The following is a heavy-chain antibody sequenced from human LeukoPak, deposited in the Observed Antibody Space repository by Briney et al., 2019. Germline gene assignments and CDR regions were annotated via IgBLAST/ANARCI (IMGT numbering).Heavy chain of an antibody. D-gene: IGHD6-13*01. Sequence: GGSLRLSCAASGFTVSRNYMSWVRHAPGKGLEWVSVIYSGGSTYYADCVKGRFTISRDNSKNTLYLQMNSLRAEDTAVYYCARDVSQQQLVPNAFDIWGQGTMVTVSS. CDR2: IYSGGST. CDR3: ARDVSQQQLVPNAFDI. CDR1: GFTVSRNY. V-gene: IGHV3-53*01. J-gene: IGHJ3*02.